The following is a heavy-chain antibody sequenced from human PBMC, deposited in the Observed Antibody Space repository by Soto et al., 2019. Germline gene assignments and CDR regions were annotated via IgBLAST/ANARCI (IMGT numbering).Heavy chain of an antibody. CDR1: GFTFSNAW. V-gene: IGHV3-15*07. Sequence: PGGSLSLSCAASGFTFSNAWINWVRQTPGKGLEWVGRVKSKTDGGTTDFAAPVKGRFAISRDDSKNMVYLEMNSLKTEDTAIYYCTTDSYITSIIVRFDYWGHGTPVTVSS. J-gene: IGHJ4*01. CDR2: VKSKTDGGTT. CDR3: TTDSYITSIIVRFDY. D-gene: IGHD3-22*01.